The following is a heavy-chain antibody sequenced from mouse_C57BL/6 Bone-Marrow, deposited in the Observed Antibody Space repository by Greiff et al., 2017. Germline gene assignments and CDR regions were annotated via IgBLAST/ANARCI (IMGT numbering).Heavy chain of an antibody. CDR3: AREVYYDYENYAMDY. J-gene: IGHJ4*01. D-gene: IGHD2-4*01. CDR1: GYTFTSYW. CDR2: IDPSDSYT. Sequence: QVQLQQPGAELVKPGASVKLSCKASGYTFTSYWMQWVKQRPGQGLEWIGEIDPSDSYTNYNQKFKGKGTLTVDTSSSTAYMQLSSLTSEDAAVYYCAREVYYDYENYAMDYWGQGTSVTVSS. V-gene: IGHV1-50*01.